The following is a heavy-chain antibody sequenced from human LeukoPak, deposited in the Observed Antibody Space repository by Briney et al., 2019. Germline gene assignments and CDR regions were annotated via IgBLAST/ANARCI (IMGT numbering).Heavy chain of an antibody. J-gene: IGHJ4*02. D-gene: IGHD3-3*01. CDR1: GYNFVNYG. Sequence: ASVKVSCKTSGYNFVNYGLSWVRQAPGQGLEWMGWISAHNRNTNYAQKFQDRVTMTTDTSTTTAYMELRSLRSDDTAVYYCAILRFLEWPFDSWGQGTLVTVSS. CDR2: ISAHNRNT. CDR3: AILRFLEWPFDS. V-gene: IGHV1-18*01.